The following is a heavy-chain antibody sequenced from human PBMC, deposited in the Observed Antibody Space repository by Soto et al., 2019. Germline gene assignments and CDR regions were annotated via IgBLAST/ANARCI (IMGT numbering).Heavy chain of an antibody. V-gene: IGHV3-33*01. CDR2: IWYDGSNK. CDR3: ARDQDYYGSGLDV. J-gene: IGHJ6*02. D-gene: IGHD3-10*01. CDR1: GFTFSSYG. Sequence: QVQLVESGGGVVQPGRSLRLSCAASGFTFSSYGMHWVRQAPGKGLEWVAVIWYDGSNKYYADSVKGRFTISRDNSKNTLYLQMNSMRAEETAVYYCARDQDYYGSGLDVWGQGTTVPVSS.